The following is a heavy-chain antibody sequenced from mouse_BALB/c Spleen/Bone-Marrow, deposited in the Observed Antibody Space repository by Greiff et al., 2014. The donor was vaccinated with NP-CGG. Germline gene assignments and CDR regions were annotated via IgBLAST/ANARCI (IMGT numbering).Heavy chain of an antibody. CDR1: GYTFTDYY. Sequence: EVQLQQSGPELVKPGASVKMSCKASGYTFTDYYMKWVKQSHGKSLGWIGDINPNNGDTFYNQKFKGKATSTVDKSSSTAYMQLNSLTSEDSAVCYCTRRSTMTTFAYWGQGTLVTVSA. CDR3: TRRSTMTTFAY. V-gene: IGHV1-26*01. D-gene: IGHD2-4*01. J-gene: IGHJ3*01. CDR2: INPNNGDT.